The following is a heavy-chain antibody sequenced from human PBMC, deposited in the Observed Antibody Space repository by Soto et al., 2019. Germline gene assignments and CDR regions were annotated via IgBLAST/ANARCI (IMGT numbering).Heavy chain of an antibody. J-gene: IGHJ5*02. CDR2: IYYSGST. V-gene: IGHV4-59*01. Sequence: QVQLQESGPGLVKPSETLSLTCTVSGGSISSYYWSWIRQPPGKGLEWIGYIYYSGSTNYNPSLKSRVTISVDTFKNQFSLKLSSVTAADTAVYYCARVNNYGDYVGGWDWFDPWGQGTLVTVSS. CDR3: ARVNNYGDYVGGWDWFDP. CDR1: GGSISSYY. D-gene: IGHD4-17*01.